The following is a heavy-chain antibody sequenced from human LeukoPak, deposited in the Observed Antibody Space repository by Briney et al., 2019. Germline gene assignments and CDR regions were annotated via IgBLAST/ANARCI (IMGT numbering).Heavy chain of an antibody. D-gene: IGHD3-10*01. J-gene: IGHJ4*02. CDR2: ISGSGEST. CDR3: ARDRQNYYGSGYYFDC. CDR1: GFTFSSYV. V-gene: IGHV3-23*01. Sequence: AGGSLRLSCAASGFTFSSYVMTWVRQAPDKGLEWVSSISGSGESTYYADSVKGRFTISRDNSTSTLHVQMNRLRAEDRSVYYCARDRQNYYGSGYYFDCWGQGTLVTVSS.